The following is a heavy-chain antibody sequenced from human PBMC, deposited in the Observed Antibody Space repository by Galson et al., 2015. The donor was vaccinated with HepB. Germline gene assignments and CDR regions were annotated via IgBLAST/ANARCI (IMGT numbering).Heavy chain of an antibody. D-gene: IGHD1-7*01. Sequence: ETLSLTCAVYGEFLSGYYWSWFRQPPGKGLEWIAEINYSGYSNYNPSLKNRVTISVDTSKMHFSLTVTSVTAADMALFYCAARRIDWNYLGYWDQGVLVTVS. CDR1: GEFLSGYY. V-gene: IGHV4-34*01. CDR2: INYSGYS. J-gene: IGHJ4*02. CDR3: AARRIDWNYLGY.